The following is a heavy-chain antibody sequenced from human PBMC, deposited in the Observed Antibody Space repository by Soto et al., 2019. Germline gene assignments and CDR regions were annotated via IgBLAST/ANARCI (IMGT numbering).Heavy chain of an antibody. CDR1: GFSFSSYA. V-gene: IGHV3-23*01. D-gene: IGHD3-10*01. CDR3: ARGSRDSYPGSRIFDL. CDR2: ISGSGADT. J-gene: IGHJ4*02. Sequence: EVQLLESGGGLVQPGGSLRLSCAATGFSFSSYAMTWVRQAPGKGLEWVSAISGSGADTYYADSVKGRFTISRDNSKNTLYLQMSSLRAEDSAVYYCARGSRDSYPGSRIFDLWGRGTRVTVSS.